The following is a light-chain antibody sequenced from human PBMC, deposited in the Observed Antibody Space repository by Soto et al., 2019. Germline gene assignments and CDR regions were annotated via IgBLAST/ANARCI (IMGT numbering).Light chain of an antibody. CDR3: SSYAGNNVYV. CDR2: EVS. Sequence: QSALTQPPSASGSPGQSVTISCTGTSSDVGAYNSVSWYQHHPGKAPKLMIYEVSKRPSGVPDRFSGSKSGNTASLTVSGLQAEDEADYYCSSYAGNNVYVFGTGTKLTVL. V-gene: IGLV2-8*01. CDR1: SSDVGAYNS. J-gene: IGLJ1*01.